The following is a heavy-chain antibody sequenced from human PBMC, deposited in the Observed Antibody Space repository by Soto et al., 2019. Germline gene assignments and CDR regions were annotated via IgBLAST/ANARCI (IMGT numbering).Heavy chain of an antibody. CDR2: ITHDGNTQ. J-gene: IGHJ4*02. V-gene: IGHV3-30*18. CDR3: AKDREDTAMIFDS. Sequence: QVQLVESGGGVVQPGRSLRLSCAASGFTFRSYGMHWVRQVPGKGLEWVAVITHDGNTQYYADSVKGRFTISRDNSKNTLYLQINSLRAEDTAAYSCAKDREDTAMIFDSWGQGTLVTVSS. CDR1: GFTFRSYG. D-gene: IGHD5-18*01.